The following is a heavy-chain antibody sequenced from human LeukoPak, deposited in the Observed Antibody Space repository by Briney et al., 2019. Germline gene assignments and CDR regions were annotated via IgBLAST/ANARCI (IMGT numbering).Heavy chain of an antibody. V-gene: IGHV3-23*01. CDR1: GFTFSSYD. CDR2: ISGTGSTI. Sequence: GGSLRLSCAASGFTFSSYDMNWVRQAPGKGLEWVSYISGTGSTIYYADSVKGRFTISRDNSKNTLYLQMNSLRAEDTAVYYCAKVPTPFDYWGQGTLVTVSS. J-gene: IGHJ4*02. CDR3: AKVPTPFDY.